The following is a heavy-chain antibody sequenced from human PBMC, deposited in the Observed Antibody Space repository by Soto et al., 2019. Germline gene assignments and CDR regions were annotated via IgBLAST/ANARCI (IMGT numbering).Heavy chain of an antibody. CDR1: GFTFDDYA. D-gene: IGHD6-19*01. Sequence: EVQLVESGGGLVQPGRSLRLSCAASGFTFDDYAMHWVRQAPGKGLEWVSGISWNSGSIGYADSVKGRFTISRDNAKNSLYLQMNSLRAEDTALYYCAKGTQGLVPDYYYGMDVWGQGTTVTVSS. CDR3: AKGTQGLVPDYYYGMDV. J-gene: IGHJ6*02. CDR2: ISWNSGSI. V-gene: IGHV3-9*01.